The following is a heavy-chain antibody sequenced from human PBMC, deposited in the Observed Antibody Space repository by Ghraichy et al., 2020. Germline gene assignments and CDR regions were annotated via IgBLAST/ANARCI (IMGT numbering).Heavy chain of an antibody. CDR3: ARDSSPSYGYFRGNNWFDP. CDR1: GFTFSSYW. D-gene: IGHD5-18*01. Sequence: GESLRLSCAASGFTFSSYWMHWVRQAPGKGLVWVSRINSDGSSTSYADSVKGRFTISRDNAKNTLYLQMNSLRAEDTAVYYCARDSSPSYGYFRGNNWFDPWGQGTLVTVSS. CDR2: INSDGSST. J-gene: IGHJ5*02. V-gene: IGHV3-74*01.